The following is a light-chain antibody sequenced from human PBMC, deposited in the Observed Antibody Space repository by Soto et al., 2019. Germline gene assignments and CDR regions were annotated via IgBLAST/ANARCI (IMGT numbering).Light chain of an antibody. V-gene: IGKV3-15*01. CDR1: QRVNSD. Sequence: EIVMTQSPATLSVSPGERATLSCRASQRVNSDLAWYQQKPGQAPRLLIFGASTRATDIPARFSGSGSGTEVTLTIGSLQSEDFAVYYCQHYNEWPPPYTFGEGTKLEIK. CDR2: GAS. CDR3: QHYNEWPPPYT. J-gene: IGKJ2*01.